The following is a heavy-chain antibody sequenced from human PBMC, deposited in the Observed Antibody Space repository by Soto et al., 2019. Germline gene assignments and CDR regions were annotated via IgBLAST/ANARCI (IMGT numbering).Heavy chain of an antibody. J-gene: IGHJ4*02. V-gene: IGHV4-39*01. CDR3: ARHDAKGTGY. Sequence: QLQLQESGPGLVKPSETLSLTCTVSGDSISSGTYYWGWIRQPPGKGLEWIGIISSTGSTYYNPSLKSRVTISVDTSKNQFSLRLSSVTAADTAVYYCARHDAKGTGYWGQGTLVTVSS. D-gene: IGHD3-10*01. CDR1: GDSISSGTYY. CDR2: ISSTGST.